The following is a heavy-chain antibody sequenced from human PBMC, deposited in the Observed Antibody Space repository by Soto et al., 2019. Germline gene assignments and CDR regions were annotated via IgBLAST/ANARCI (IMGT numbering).Heavy chain of an antibody. J-gene: IGHJ5*02. CDR2: ISGSGGST. D-gene: IGHD6-6*01. CDR3: AKPLVSRSSVPFDP. V-gene: IGHV3-23*01. Sequence: GSLRLSCAASGFTFSIYAMSWVRQAPGKGLEWVSAISGSGGSTYYADSVKGRFTISRDNSKNTLYLQMNSLRAEDTAVYYCAKPLVSRSSVPFDPWGQGTLVTVSS. CDR1: GFTFSIYA.